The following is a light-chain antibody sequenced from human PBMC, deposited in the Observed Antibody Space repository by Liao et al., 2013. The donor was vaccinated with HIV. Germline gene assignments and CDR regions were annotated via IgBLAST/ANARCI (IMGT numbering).Light chain of an antibody. CDR1: KLGDKY. V-gene: IGLV3-1*01. Sequence: SYVLTQPPSVSVSPGQTASITCFGDKLGDKYVSWYQQKPGQSPVMVIYQDTRRPSGIPERFSGSNSGNTATLTISRVEVGDEADYSCQVWDSSSVVFGGGTKLTVL. CDR2: QDT. CDR3: QVWDSSSVV. J-gene: IGLJ2*01.